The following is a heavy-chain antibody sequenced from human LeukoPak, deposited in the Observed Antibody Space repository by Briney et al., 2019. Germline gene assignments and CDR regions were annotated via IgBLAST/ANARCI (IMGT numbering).Heavy chain of an antibody. CDR1: GYTFTSYD. Sequence: ASVKVPCKASGYTFTSYDNNWVRQATGQGLEWMGWMNPNSANTGSAQQFQGSVTITRDTSKSTAYRALSSLRSGDTAVYYCARTLPGGVVDYWGQGTLVTVSS. D-gene: IGHD1-14*01. V-gene: IGHV1-8*03. J-gene: IGHJ4*02. CDR3: ARTLPGGVVDY. CDR2: MNPNSANT.